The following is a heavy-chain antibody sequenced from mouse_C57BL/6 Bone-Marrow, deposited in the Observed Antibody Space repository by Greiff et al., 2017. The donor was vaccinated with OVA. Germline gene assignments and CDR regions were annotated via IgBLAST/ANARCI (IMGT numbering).Heavy chain of an antibody. Sequence: EVQRVESGGGLVKPGGSLKLSCAASGFTFSSYAMSWVRQTPEKRLEWVATISDGGSYTYYPDNVKGRFTISRDNAKNNLYLQMSHLKSEDTAMYYCARDIVTTVFYAMDYWGQGTSVTVSS. J-gene: IGHJ4*01. CDR3: ARDIVTTVFYAMDY. CDR2: ISDGGSYT. CDR1: GFTFSSYA. D-gene: IGHD2-5*01. V-gene: IGHV5-4*01.